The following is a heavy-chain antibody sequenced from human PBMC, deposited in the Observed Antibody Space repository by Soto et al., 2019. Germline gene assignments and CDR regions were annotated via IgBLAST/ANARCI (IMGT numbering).Heavy chain of an antibody. V-gene: IGHV1-2*02. Sequence: QVQLVQSGAEVKKPGASVKVSCEASGYSFIDYYTHWVRQAPGQGFEWMGRISPKSGGTNYAQKFEGRVTLTWDTSLNTANIELSSLKSDDTAVYYCARPPGYISDWYYFDLWRQGTRVTVSS. CDR2: ISPKSGGT. J-gene: IGHJ4*02. CDR3: ARPPGYISDWYYFDL. CDR1: GYSFIDYY. D-gene: IGHD3-9*01.